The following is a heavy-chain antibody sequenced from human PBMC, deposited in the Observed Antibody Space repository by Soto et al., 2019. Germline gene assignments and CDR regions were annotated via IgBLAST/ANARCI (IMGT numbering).Heavy chain of an antibody. D-gene: IGHD3-3*01. V-gene: IGHV4-59*08. Sequence: SETLSLTCTVSGGSISSYYWSWIRQPPGKGLEWIGYIYYSGSTNYNPSLKSRVTISVDTSKNQFSLKLSSVTAADTAVYYCARLSVESPEYYYYYMDVWGKGTTVTVSS. CDR2: IYYSGST. J-gene: IGHJ6*03. CDR3: ARLSVESPEYYYYYMDV. CDR1: GGSISSYY.